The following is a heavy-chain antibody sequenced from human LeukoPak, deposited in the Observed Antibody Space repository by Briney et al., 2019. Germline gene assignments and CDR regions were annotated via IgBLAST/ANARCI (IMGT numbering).Heavy chain of an antibody. CDR3: ASYYFDSSDYYLRWFDP. CDR1: GYTFTSYD. J-gene: IGHJ5*02. Sequence: ASVKVSCKASGYTFTSYDINWVRQAPGQGLEWMGGIIPLFGPANYAQKFQGRVTITADESTSTAYMELSSLRSEDTAVYYCASYYFDSSDYYLRWFDPWGQGTLVTVSS. V-gene: IGHV1-69*13. CDR2: IIPLFGPA. D-gene: IGHD3-22*01.